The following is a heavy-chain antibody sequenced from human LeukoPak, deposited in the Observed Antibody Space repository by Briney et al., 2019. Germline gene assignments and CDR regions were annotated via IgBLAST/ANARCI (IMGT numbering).Heavy chain of an antibody. CDR1: GFSFSSYG. Sequence: GGSLRLSCAASGFSFSSYGMHWVRQAPGKGLEWVAFIRYDESNKYYADSVKGRFTISRDNSRNTLYLQMNSLRAEDTAVYYCASSTDYGDHGWGASAFDIWGQGTMVTVSS. CDR2: IRYDESNK. V-gene: IGHV3-30*02. J-gene: IGHJ3*02. CDR3: ASSTDYGDHGWGASAFDI. D-gene: IGHD4-17*01.